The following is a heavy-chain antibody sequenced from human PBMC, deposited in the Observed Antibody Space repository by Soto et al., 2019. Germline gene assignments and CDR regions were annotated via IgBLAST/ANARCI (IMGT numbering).Heavy chain of an antibody. J-gene: IGHJ6*02. CDR2: INSDGSST. Sequence: EVQLVESGGGLVQPGGSLRVSCAASGFTFSHYWMHWVRQAPGMGLVWVSRINSDGSSTNYADSVKGRFTISRDNTKNTLYLQMNSLRPEDTAVYYCARAGGYCSGGVCTHYYFYGMDIWGQGTTVTVSS. CDR1: GFTFSHYW. D-gene: IGHD2-8*02. V-gene: IGHV3-74*01. CDR3: ARAGGYCSGGVCTHYYFYGMDI.